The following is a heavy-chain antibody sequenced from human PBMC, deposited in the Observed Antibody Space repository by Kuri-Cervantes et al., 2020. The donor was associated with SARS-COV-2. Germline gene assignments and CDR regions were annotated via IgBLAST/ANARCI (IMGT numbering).Heavy chain of an antibody. Sequence: ASVKVSCKASGYTFTGYYMHWVRQAPGQGLEWMGWINPNSGGTNYAQKFQGWVTMTRDTSISTAYMELSGLRSDDTAVYYCTRDGGIAARSDYWGQGTLVTVSS. J-gene: IGHJ4*02. D-gene: IGHD6-6*01. CDR1: GYTFTGYY. CDR2: INPNSGGT. CDR3: TRDGGIAARSDY. V-gene: IGHV1-2*04.